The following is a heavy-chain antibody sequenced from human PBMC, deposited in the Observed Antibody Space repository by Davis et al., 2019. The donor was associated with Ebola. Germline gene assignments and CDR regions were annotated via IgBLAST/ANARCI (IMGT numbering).Heavy chain of an antibody. CDR3: ARLGSWYYYYYYMDV. J-gene: IGHJ6*03. V-gene: IGHV5-51*01. Sequence: GESLKISCKGFGYSFRNYWIGWVRQMPGKGLEWMGIIYPGDSDTRYSPSFQGQVTISADKSISTAYLQWSSLKASDTAMYYCARLGSWYYYYYYMDVWGKGTTVTVSS. D-gene: IGHD6-13*01. CDR2: IYPGDSDT. CDR1: GYSFRNYW.